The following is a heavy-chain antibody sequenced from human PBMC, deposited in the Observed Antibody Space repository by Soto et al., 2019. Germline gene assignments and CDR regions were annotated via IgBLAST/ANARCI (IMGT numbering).Heavy chain of an antibody. J-gene: IGHJ5*02. CDR3: ARAHVVATTMGWIGP. V-gene: IGHV3-33*01. CDR1: GFTFSRYG. D-gene: IGHD1-26*01. CDR2: IYYDGSNT. Sequence: QVQLVESGGGVVQPGRSLCLSCAASGFTFSRYGIHWVRQAPGKGLEWVAVIYYDGSNTYYADSVKGRFTISRDNSKNTLYLQMSSLSADDTAVYYCARAHVVATTMGWIGPRGKGTLVTVSS.